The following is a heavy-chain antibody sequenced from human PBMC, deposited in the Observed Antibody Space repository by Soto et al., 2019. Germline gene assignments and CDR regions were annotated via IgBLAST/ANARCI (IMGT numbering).Heavy chain of an antibody. Sequence: SETLSLTCTVSGGSISSYDWNWIRQPPGKGLEWIGYIHYSGSTNYNPSLKSRVTISVDTSKNQLSLKLNSVTAADTAVYYCASLKYSDILTGYQYDMDVWGQGTTVTVSS. J-gene: IGHJ6*02. CDR3: ASLKYSDILTGYQYDMDV. CDR1: GGSISSYD. D-gene: IGHD3-9*01. CDR2: IHYSGST. V-gene: IGHV4-59*01.